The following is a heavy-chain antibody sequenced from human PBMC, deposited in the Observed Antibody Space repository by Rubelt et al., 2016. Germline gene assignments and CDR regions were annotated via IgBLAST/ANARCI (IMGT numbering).Heavy chain of an antibody. CDR1: GYSISSGYY. J-gene: IGHJ5*02. CDR2: IYHSGST. V-gene: IGHV4-38-2*02. CDR3: ASADYDFWSGSDRNWFDP. Sequence: QVQLQESGPGLVKPSETLSLTCTVSGYSISSGYYWGWIRQPPGEGLEWIGSIYHSGSTYYNPSLKSRVPRAVDTSKNQFSLKLSSVTAADTAVYYCASADYDFWSGSDRNWFDPWGQGTLVTVSS. D-gene: IGHD3-3*01.